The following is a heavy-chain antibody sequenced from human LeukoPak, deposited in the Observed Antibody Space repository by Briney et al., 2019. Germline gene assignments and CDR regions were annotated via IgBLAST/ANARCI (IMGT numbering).Heavy chain of an antibody. CDR2: ISPNSGGT. CDR1: GYTFTGYY. V-gene: IGHV1-2*02. CDR3: ARVVDGYIPYDY. Sequence: ASVKVSCKASGYTFTGYYMHWVRQAPGQGLEWMGWISPNSGGTNYARKFQGRVTMTRDTSISTAYMELSRLRSDDTAVYYCARVVDGYIPYDYWGQGTLVTVSS. J-gene: IGHJ4*02. D-gene: IGHD5-24*01.